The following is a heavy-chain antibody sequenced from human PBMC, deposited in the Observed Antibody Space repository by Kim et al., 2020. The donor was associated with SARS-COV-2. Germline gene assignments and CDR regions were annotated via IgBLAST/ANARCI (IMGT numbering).Heavy chain of an antibody. V-gene: IGHV3-33*06. CDR2: ICYDGSNT. CDR1: GFTFSSYG. CDR3: AKGMGDY. D-gene: IGHD3-16*01. Sequence: GGSLRLSCAASGFTFSSYGMHWVRQAPGKGLEWVAVICYDGSNTYYADSVKGRFTISRDNSKNTLYLQMNSLRAEDTAVYYCAKGMGDYWGQVTLVTVSS. J-gene: IGHJ4*02.